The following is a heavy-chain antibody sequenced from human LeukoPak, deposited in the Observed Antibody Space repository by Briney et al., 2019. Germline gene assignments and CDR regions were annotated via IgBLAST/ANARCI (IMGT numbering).Heavy chain of an antibody. CDR1: GFTFSSYE. Sequence: GGSLRLSCAASGFTFSSYEMNWVRQAPGKGLEWVSYISSSGSTIYYADSVKGRFTISRDNAKNSLYLQMNSLRSEDTAVYYCATSEWFGELRYYFDYWGQGTLVTVSS. J-gene: IGHJ4*02. V-gene: IGHV3-48*03. D-gene: IGHD3-10*01. CDR3: ATSEWFGELRYYFDY. CDR2: ISSSGSTI.